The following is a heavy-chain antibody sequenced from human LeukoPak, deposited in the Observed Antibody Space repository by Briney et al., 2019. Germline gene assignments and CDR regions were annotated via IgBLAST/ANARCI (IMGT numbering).Heavy chain of an antibody. CDR1: GGSLSDYY. V-gene: IGHV4-34*01. J-gene: IGHJ5*02. D-gene: IGHD6-6*01. CDR2: IYYDGRT. CDR3: ARHRGSSSEFDP. Sequence: SETLSLTCAVYGGSLSDYYWGWMRQPPGKGLEWIGHIYYDGRTYYNPSLKSRVTMSVDTSKNQFSLKLSSVTAADTAVYYCARHRGSSSEFDPWGLGTLVTISS.